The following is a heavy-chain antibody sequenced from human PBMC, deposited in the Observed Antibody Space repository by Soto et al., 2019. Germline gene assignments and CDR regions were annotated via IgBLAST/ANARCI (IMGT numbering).Heavy chain of an antibody. CDR2: IYYSGST. V-gene: IGHV4-61*01. CDR3: ARASQPRGFDP. J-gene: IGHJ5*02. CDR1: GGSVSSGSYY. D-gene: IGHD5-18*01. Sequence: SETLSLTCTVSGGSVSSGSYYWSWIRQPPGKGLEWIGYIYYSGSTNYNPSLKSRVTISVDTSKNQFSLKLSSVTAADTAVYYCARASQPRGFDPWGQGTLVTVSS.